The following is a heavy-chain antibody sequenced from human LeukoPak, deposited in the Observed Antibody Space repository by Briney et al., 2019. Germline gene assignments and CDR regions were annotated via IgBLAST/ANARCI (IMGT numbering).Heavy chain of an antibody. J-gene: IGHJ2*01. CDR1: GGSISSYY. CDR3: ARVSSSWYQDWYFDL. Sequence: SETLSLTCTVSGGSISSYYWSWIRQPPGKGLEWIGYIYYSGSTNYNPSLKSRVTISVDTSKNQFSLKLSSVTAADTAVYYCARVSSSWYQDWYFDLWGRGTLVTVSS. CDR2: IYYSGST. D-gene: IGHD6-13*01. V-gene: IGHV4-59*01.